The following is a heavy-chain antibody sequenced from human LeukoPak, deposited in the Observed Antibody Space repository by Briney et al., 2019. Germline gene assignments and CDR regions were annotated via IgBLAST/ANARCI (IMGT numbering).Heavy chain of an antibody. CDR2: IYHSGST. D-gene: IGHD3-3*01. CDR3: ARGSDFWSGYRLDY. CDR1: GGSISSGGYS. V-gene: IGHV4-30-2*01. J-gene: IGHJ4*02. Sequence: PSETLSLTCAVSGGSISSGGYSWGWIRQPPGRGLEWIGYIYHSGSTYYNPSLKSRVTISVDRSKNQFSLKLSSVTAADTAVYYCARGSDFWSGYRLDYWGQGTLVTVSS.